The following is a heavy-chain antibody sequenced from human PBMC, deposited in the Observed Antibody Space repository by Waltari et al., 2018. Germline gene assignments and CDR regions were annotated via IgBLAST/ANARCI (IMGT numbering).Heavy chain of an antibody. CDR2: IANDGSVR. J-gene: IGHJ3*02. CDR1: GLTFRNYF. Sequence: QVQLVESGGGVVQPGTSLRLSCVASGLTFRNYFMKWVRQAPGKGLEWVAVIANDGSVRNYADSMRGRFTISRDNSKNTLSLQINSLRAEDTAVYYCATSLVASTRGYSYGDALDMWGQGTTVTVSS. D-gene: IGHD5-18*01. CDR3: ATSLVASTRGYSYGDALDM. V-gene: IGHV3-30*04.